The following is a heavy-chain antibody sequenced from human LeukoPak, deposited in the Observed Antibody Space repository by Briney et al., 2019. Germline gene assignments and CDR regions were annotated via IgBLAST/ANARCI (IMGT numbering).Heavy chain of an antibody. CDR1: GGSFSGYY. V-gene: IGHV4-34*01. D-gene: IGHD1-1*01. CDR2: INHSGST. Sequence: SETPSLTCAVYGGSFSGYYWSWIRQPPGKGLEWIGEINHSGSTNYNPSLKSRVTISVDTSKNQFSLKLSSVTAADTAVYYCARGPVQLDYWGQGTLVTVSS. CDR3: ARGPVQLDY. J-gene: IGHJ4*02.